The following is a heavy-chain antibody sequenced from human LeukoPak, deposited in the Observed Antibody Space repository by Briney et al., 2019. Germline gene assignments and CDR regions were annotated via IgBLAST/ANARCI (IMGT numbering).Heavy chain of an antibody. CDR1: GFTFSSYW. V-gene: IGHV3-53*01. J-gene: IGHJ6*02. CDR3: ARVDYDSSGYYSSHHTRYYYYYGMDV. CDR2: IYSGGST. D-gene: IGHD3-22*01. Sequence: GGSLRLSCAASGFTFSSYWMSWVRQAPGKGLEWVSVIYSGGSTYYADSVKGRFTISRDNSKNTLYLQMNSLRAEDTAVYYCARVDYDSSGYYSSHHTRYYYYYGMDVWGQGTTVTVSS.